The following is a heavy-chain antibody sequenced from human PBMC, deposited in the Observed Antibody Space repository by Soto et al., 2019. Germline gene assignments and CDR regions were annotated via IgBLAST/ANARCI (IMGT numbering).Heavy chain of an antibody. CDR3: TRGRLYYDSGTYAN. V-gene: IGHV4-34*01. CDR1: GGSFSYYY. Sequence: PSETLSLTCAVYGGSFSYYYWSWIRQSPGKGLEWIGEISPSGTTKYNPSLKGRVIISMHTSTNQFSLYLSSVTAADTAVYYCTRGRLYYDSGTYANWGQGTLVTVSS. J-gene: IGHJ4*02. CDR2: ISPSGTT. D-gene: IGHD3-10*01.